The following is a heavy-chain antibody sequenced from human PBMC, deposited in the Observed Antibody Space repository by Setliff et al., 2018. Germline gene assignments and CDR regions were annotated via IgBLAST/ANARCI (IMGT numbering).Heavy chain of an antibody. CDR3: ARGINSVSWTPKY. J-gene: IGHJ4*02. D-gene: IGHD6-13*01. V-gene: IGHV4-4*08. Sequence: AAETLSLTCNVSGDSINENHWTWIRQPPGKGLEWIGYIYTSGSTNYNSSLKSRVTISVDMSKNQFSLTLRSVTAADTAMYYCARGINSVSWTPKYWGRGTLVTVSS. CDR2: IYTSGST. CDR1: GDSINENH.